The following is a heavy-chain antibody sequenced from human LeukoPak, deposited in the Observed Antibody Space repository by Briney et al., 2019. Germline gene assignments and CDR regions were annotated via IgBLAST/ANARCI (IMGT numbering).Heavy chain of an antibody. CDR1: GYTFPTYG. CDR3: ARGACAHCTIDY. Sequence: ASVKVSCKTSGYTFPTYGITWVRQAPGQGLEWMGWISAYNGNTNLAQNLQGRVTLTTDRSTTTAYMELTSLTSDDTAIYYCARGACAHCTIDYWGQGTLVTVSS. D-gene: IGHD1-1*01. J-gene: IGHJ4*02. CDR2: ISAYNGNT. V-gene: IGHV1-18*01.